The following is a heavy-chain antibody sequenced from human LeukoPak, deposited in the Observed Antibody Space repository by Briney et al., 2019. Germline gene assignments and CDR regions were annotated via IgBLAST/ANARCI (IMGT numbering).Heavy chain of an antibody. D-gene: IGHD5/OR15-5a*01. CDR2: ISSSSKYI. Sequence: GGSLRLSCAASGFAFSSYTMSWVRQAPGKGLEWVSSISSSSKYIYYADSMKGRFTISRDNAKNSLYLQMNSLRAEDSAVYSCARDGYTVYEFPASWYFDLWGRGALVTVSS. J-gene: IGHJ2*01. CDR3: ARDGYTVYEFPASWYFDL. CDR1: GFAFSSYT. V-gene: IGHV3-21*01.